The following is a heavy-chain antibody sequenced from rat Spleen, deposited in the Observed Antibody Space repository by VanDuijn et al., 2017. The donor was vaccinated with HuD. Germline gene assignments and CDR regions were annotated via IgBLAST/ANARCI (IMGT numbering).Heavy chain of an antibody. CDR2: ISPSGAIS. CDR3: TTFSDYATSPFAY. D-gene: IGHD1-6*01. Sequence: EVQLVDHGGGLVQPGRSLKLSCAPSGFTFSIYGMAWVRQAPTRGLEWVASISPSGAISNYRDSVKGRFTISRDSAKSTLYLQMDSLRSEDTATYYCTTFSDYATSPFAYWGRGALVTVSS. V-gene: IGHV5-19*01. CDR1: GFTFSIYG. J-gene: IGHJ3*01.